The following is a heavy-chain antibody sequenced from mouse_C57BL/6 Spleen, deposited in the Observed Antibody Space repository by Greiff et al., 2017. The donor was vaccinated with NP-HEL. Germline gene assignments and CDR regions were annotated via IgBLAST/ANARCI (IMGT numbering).Heavy chain of an antibody. CDR2: ISSGSSTI. V-gene: IGHV5-17*01. J-gene: IGHJ4*01. CDR3: ALDYDDAMDY. CDR1: GFTFSDYG. D-gene: IGHD2-4*01. Sequence: EVQRVESGGGLVKPGGSLKLSCAASGFTFSDYGMHWVRQAPEKGLEWVAYISSGSSTIYYADTVKGRFTISRDNAKNTLFLQMTSLRSEDTAMYYCALDYDDAMDYWGQGTSVTVSS.